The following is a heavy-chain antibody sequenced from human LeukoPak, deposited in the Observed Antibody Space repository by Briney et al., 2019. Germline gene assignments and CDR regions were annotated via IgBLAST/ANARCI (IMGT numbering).Heavy chain of an antibody. CDR2: IYYSGST. CDR3: ARYDYGDSDLDY. V-gene: IGHV4-39*07. Sequence: SETLSLTCTVSGGSISSSSYYWGWIRQPPGKGLEWIGSIYYSGSTYYNPSLKSRVTIPVDTSKNQFSLKLSSVTAADTAVYYCARYDYGDSDLDYWGQGTLVTVSS. D-gene: IGHD4-17*01. CDR1: GGSISSSSYY. J-gene: IGHJ4*02.